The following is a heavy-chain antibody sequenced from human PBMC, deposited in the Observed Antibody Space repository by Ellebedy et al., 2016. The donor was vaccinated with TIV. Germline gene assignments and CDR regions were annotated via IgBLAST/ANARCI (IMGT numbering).Heavy chain of an antibody. CDR2: ITSSGSTI. D-gene: IGHD2-15*01. J-gene: IGHJ4*02. Sequence: GESLKIPCAASGFPFRDSYMSWIRQAPGKGLEWVSYITSSGSTIFYADSVRGRFPISRDNAKNSLYLQMNSLRAEETAVYYCARHSTLCSGVSCYPEPHDYWGQGTLVTVSS. V-gene: IGHV3-11*01. CDR3: ARHSTLCSGVSCYPEPHDY. CDR1: GFPFRDSY.